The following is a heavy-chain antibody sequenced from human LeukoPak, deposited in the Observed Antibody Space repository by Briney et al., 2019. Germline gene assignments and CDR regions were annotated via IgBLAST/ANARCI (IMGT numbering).Heavy chain of an antibody. J-gene: IGHJ6*02. CDR1: GGSISSGGYY. Sequence: SETLSLTCTVSGGSISSGGYYWSWIRQDPGKGLEWIGYIYYSGSTYYNPSLKSRVTISVDTSKNQFSLKLSSVTAADTAVYYCARGELMVRERFYYYYGTDVWGQGTTVTVSS. CDR2: IYYSGST. CDR3: ARGELMVRERFYYYYGTDV. V-gene: IGHV4-31*03. D-gene: IGHD3-10*01.